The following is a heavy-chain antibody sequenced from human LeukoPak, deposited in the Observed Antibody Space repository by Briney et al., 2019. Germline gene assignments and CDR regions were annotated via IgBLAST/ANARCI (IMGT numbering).Heavy chain of an antibody. CDR3: ARRRLGTRTVTNGYYFDY. D-gene: IGHD4-17*01. CDR1: GGSISSSSYY. J-gene: IGHJ4*02. Sequence: SETLSLTCTVSGGSISSSSYYWGWIRQPPGKRLEWIGSIYYSGSTYYNPSLKSRVTISVDTSKNQFSLKLSSVTAADTAVYYCARRRLGTRTVTNGYYFDYWGQGTLVTVSS. V-gene: IGHV4-39*01. CDR2: IYYSGST.